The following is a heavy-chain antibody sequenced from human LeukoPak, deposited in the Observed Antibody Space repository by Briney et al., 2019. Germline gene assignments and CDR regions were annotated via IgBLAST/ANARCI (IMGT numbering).Heavy chain of an antibody. Sequence: SETLSLTCAVWARSFSGYYWSWVRQPPGKGPEWIGEINHSVSNNYNPSLKSRATIPVATSKTQFSLKLGSFPAAAPAVFYLSRETTVTTGDVDYWGQGTLVTVSS. J-gene: IGHJ4*02. CDR3: SRETTVTTGDVDY. CDR1: ARSFSGYY. CDR2: INHSVSN. V-gene: IGHV4-34*01. D-gene: IGHD4-17*01.